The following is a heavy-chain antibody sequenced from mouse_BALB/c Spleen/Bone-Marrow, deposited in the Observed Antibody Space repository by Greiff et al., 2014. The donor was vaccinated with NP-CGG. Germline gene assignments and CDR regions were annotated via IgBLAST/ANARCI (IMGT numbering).Heavy chain of an antibody. CDR2: INPGSGGT. Sequence: QVQLKQSGAELVRPGTSVKVSCKASGYVFTNYLIEWVKQRPGQGLEWIGMINPGSGGTNYNEKFKGKATLTADKSSSTAYMQLSSLTSDDSAVYFCARRDGSYFDYWGQGTTLTVSS. J-gene: IGHJ2*01. V-gene: IGHV1-54*01. CDR3: ARRDGSYFDY. D-gene: IGHD3-3*01. CDR1: GYVFTNYL.